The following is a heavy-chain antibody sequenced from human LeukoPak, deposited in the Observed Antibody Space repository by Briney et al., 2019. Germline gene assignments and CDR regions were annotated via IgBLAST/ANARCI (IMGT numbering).Heavy chain of an antibody. J-gene: IGHJ4*02. CDR3: ARDRGAGNWNLFDY. CDR2: ISAYNGNT. CDR1: GYTFTSYG. D-gene: IGHD1-1*01. V-gene: IGHV1-18*01. Sequence: GAPVKVSCKASGYTFTSYGISWVRQAPGQGLEWMGWISAYNGNTNYAQKLQGRVTMTTDTSTSTAYMELRSLRSDDTAVYYCARDRGAGNWNLFDYWGQGTLVTVSS.